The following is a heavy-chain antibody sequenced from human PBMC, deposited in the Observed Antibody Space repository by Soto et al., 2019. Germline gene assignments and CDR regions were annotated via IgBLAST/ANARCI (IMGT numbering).Heavy chain of an antibody. Sequence: QVQLVQSGAEVKKPGSSVKVSCKASGGTFSSYAITWVRQAPGQGLEWMGGIIPIFGTANYAQKFQGRVTITADESTSTAYMELSSLRSEDTAVYYCARAPPIAAHRYYYGMDVWGQGTTVTVSS. D-gene: IGHD6-6*01. V-gene: IGHV1-69*12. J-gene: IGHJ6*02. CDR2: IIPIFGTA. CDR1: GGTFSSYA. CDR3: ARAPPIAAHRYYYGMDV.